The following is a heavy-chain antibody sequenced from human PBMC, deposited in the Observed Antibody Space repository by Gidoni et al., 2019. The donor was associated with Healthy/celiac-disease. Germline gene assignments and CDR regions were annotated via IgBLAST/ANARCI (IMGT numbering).Heavy chain of an antibody. D-gene: IGHD3-22*01. CDR2: FDPEDGET. CDR3: ATGPYYDSSGYQRTRYFDL. Sequence: QVQLVQSGAEVKKPGASVKVSCKVSGYTLTELSLHWVRRAPGKGLEWMGGFDPEDGETSYAQKFQGRVTMTEDTSTDTAYMELSSLRSEDTAVDYCATGPYYDSSGYQRTRYFDLWGRGNLVTVSS. CDR1: GYTLTELS. V-gene: IGHV1-24*01. J-gene: IGHJ2*01.